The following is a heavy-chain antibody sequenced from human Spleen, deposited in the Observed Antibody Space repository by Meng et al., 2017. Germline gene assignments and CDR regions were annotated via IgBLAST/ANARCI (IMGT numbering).Heavy chain of an antibody. J-gene: IGHJ4*02. D-gene: IGHD5-24*01. Sequence: SCKVSGYTLTELSMHWVRQAPGKGLEWVANIKQDGSEKYYVDSVKGRFTISRDNAKNSLYLQMNSLRAEDTAVYYCARGRDGYNYFDYWGQGTLVTVSS. V-gene: IGHV3-7*04. CDR3: ARGRDGYNYFDY. CDR2: IKQDGSEK. CDR1: GYTLTELS.